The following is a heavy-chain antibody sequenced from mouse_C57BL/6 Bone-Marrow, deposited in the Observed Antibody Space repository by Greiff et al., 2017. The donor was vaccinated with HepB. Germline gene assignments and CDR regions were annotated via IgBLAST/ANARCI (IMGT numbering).Heavy chain of an antibody. V-gene: IGHV5-6*01. CDR1: GFTFSSYG. CDR3: ARFYYDSYYFDY. Sequence: EVQRVESGGDLVKPGGSLKLSCAASGFTFSSYGMSWVRQTPDKRLEWVATISSGGSDTYYPDSVKGRFTISRDNAKNTLYLQMSSLKSEDTAMYYCARFYYDSYYFDYWGQGTTLTVSS. CDR2: ISSGGSDT. D-gene: IGHD2-4*01. J-gene: IGHJ2*01.